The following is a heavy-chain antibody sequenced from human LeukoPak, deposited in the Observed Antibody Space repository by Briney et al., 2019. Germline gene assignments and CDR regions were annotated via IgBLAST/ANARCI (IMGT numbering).Heavy chain of an antibody. CDR3: ARDLGYDFWSGYYQRDSYFDY. CDR1: GGSISSGNYY. D-gene: IGHD3-3*01. CDR2: IYTSGST. Sequence: SETLSLTCTVSGGSISSGNYYWSWIRKPAGKGLEWIGRIYTSGSTYYNPSLKSRVTISVDTSKNQFSLKLSSVTAADTAVYYCARDLGYDFWSGYYQRDSYFDYWGQGTLVTVSS. J-gene: IGHJ4*02. V-gene: IGHV4-61*02.